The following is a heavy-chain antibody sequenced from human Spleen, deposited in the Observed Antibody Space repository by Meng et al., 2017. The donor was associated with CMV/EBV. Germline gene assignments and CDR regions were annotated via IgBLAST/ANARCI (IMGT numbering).Heavy chain of an antibody. CDR2: ISSSSSTI. Sequence: GGSLRLSCAVSGFTFSRYRMNWVRQAPGKGLEWVSYISSSSSTIYYADSVKGRFTISRDNAKNSLYLQMNSLRAEDTAVYYCAREWERCSSTSCGYYWGQGTLVTVSS. V-gene: IGHV3-48*04. J-gene: IGHJ4*02. CDR3: AREWERCSSTSCGYY. D-gene: IGHD2-2*01. CDR1: GFTFSRYR.